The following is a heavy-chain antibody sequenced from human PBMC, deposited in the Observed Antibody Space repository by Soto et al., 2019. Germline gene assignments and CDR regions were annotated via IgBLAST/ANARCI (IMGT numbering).Heavy chain of an antibody. Sequence: QVQLLQSGAEVKKPGSSVRVSCEASGGTFRTYAISWVRQAPGQGLEWMGEIIPIFGTVNYAQKFQGRVTSTADESTTTVYLGLRSLRSEDTAVYYCAKGAVAGTPTSYYYYGMAVWGQGTTVTVSS. CDR2: IIPIFGTV. J-gene: IGHJ6*02. D-gene: IGHD6-19*01. CDR1: GGTFRTYA. CDR3: AKGAVAGTPTSYYYYGMAV. V-gene: IGHV1-69*12.